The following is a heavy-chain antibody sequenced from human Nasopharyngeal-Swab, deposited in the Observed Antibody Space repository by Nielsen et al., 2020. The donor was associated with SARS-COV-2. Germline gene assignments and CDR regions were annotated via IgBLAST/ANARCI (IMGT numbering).Heavy chain of an antibody. V-gene: IGHV3-48*04. Sequence: GESLKISCAASGFTFSSYGMNWVRQAPGKGLEWVSVVYSDGTTHYADSVKGRFTISRDNAKNSLYLQMNSLRAEDTAVYYCARDRIIAVAGTSSANAFDIWGQGTMVTVSS. CDR2: VYSDGTT. D-gene: IGHD6-19*01. CDR3: ARDRIIAVAGTSSANAFDI. CDR1: GFTFSSYG. J-gene: IGHJ3*02.